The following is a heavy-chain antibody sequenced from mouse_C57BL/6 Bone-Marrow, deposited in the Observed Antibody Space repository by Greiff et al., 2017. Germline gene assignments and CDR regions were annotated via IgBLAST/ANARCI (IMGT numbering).Heavy chain of an antibody. CDR2: ISYSGST. D-gene: IGHD4-1*01. V-gene: IGHV3-8*01. Sequence: VPLKVSGPGLSKPSQTLSLTCSVTGYSLTSVYWNLIWIFPGNKLEYMWYISYSGSTYYNPSLKSPISITRDTSKNQYYLQLNSVTTEDTATYYCASGTTGTGYFDYWGQGTTLTVSS. CDR3: ASGTTGTGYFDY. J-gene: IGHJ2*01. CDR1: GYSLTSVY.